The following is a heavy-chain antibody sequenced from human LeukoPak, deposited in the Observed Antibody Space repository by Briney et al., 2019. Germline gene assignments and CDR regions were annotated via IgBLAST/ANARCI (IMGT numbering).Heavy chain of an antibody. CDR1: GGSICSYY. V-gene: IGHV4-59*08. D-gene: IGHD6-6*01. Sequence: PSETLSLTCTVSGGSICSYYWSWIRQPPEKGLEWIGYIYYSGSTNYNPSLKSRVTISVDTSKNQFSLKLSSVTAADTAVYYCARLSEYSSSCSIDYWGQGTLVTVSS. CDR2: IYYSGST. CDR3: ARLSEYSSSCSIDY. J-gene: IGHJ4*02.